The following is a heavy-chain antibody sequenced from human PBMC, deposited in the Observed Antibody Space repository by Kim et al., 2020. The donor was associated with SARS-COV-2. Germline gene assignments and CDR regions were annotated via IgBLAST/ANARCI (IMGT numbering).Heavy chain of an antibody. CDR3: ARARVQLRYFQH. V-gene: IGHV4-31*02. Sequence: YNPSLKSRVTLSVDTSKNQFSLKLSSVTAADTAVYYCARARVQLRYFQHWGQGTLVTVSS. D-gene: IGHD6-13*01. J-gene: IGHJ1*01.